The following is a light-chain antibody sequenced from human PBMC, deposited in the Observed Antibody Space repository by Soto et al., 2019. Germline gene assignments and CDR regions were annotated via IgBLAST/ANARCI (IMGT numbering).Light chain of an antibody. CDR3: SSYTTSSSYV. V-gene: IGLV2-14*01. CDR2: EVS. CDR1: SSDVGGYDY. J-gene: IGLJ1*01. Sequence: QSVLTQPASVSGSPGQSITMSCTGTSSDVGGYDYVSWYQQHPGEVPKLIIFEVSSRPAWISNRFSASKSGNTASLTISGLQAEDEADYYCSSYTTSSSYVFGTATKVTVL.